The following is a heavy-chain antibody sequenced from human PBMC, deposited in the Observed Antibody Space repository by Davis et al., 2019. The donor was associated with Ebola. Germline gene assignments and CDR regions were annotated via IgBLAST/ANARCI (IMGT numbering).Heavy chain of an antibody. CDR1: GASITSGYFS. Sequence: SETLPLTCNVSGASITSGYFSWSWVRQPAGKGLEWIGHIYTSGSTKYNSSLESRVTISLDTSKNQFSLRLNSVTAADTGIYFCARDRHDSTAYGFWGQGTLVTVSSDVWGQGTTVTVSS. CDR3: ARDRHDSTAYGFWGQGTLVTVSSDV. V-gene: IGHV4-61*09. D-gene: IGHD3-22*01. J-gene: IGHJ6*02. CDR2: IYTSGST.